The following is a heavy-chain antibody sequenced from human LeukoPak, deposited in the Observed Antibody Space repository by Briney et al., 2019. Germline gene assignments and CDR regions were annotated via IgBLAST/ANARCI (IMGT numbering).Heavy chain of an antibody. CDR2: INPNSGGT. Sequence: ASVKVSCKASGYTFTGYYMHWVRQAPGQGLEWMGWINPNSGGTNYAQKFQGRVTMTRDTSISTAYMELRSLRSDDTAVYYCARDAGYYSYHMDVWGKGTTVTVSS. CDR1: GYTFTGYY. J-gene: IGHJ6*03. CDR3: ARDAGYYSYHMDV. V-gene: IGHV1-2*02.